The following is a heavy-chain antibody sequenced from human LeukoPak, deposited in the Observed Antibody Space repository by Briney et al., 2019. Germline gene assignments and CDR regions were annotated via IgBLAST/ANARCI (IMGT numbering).Heavy chain of an antibody. CDR2: INPNSGGT. Sequence: GASVKVSCKASGYTFTGYYMHWVRQAPGQGLEWMGWINPNSGGTNYAQKFQGRVTMTRDTSISTAYMELSRLRSDDTAVYYCVRAPVLNLGVAFNWFDPWGQGTLVTVSS. D-gene: IGHD3-3*01. CDR3: VRAPVLNLGVAFNWFDP. V-gene: IGHV1-2*02. CDR1: GYTFTGYY. J-gene: IGHJ5*02.